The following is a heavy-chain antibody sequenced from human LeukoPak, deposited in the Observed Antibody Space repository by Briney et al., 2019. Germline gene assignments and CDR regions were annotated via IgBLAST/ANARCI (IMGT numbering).Heavy chain of an antibody. Sequence: GGSLRLSCAASGFTFSSYSMNWVRQAPGKGLEWVSSITSSSSYIYYADSVKGRFTISRDNAKNSLYLQMSSLRAEDTAVYYCAREGSSWSYFDYWGQGTLVTVSS. CDR1: GFTFSSYS. D-gene: IGHD6-13*01. CDR3: AREGSSWSYFDY. CDR2: ITSSSSYI. V-gene: IGHV3-21*01. J-gene: IGHJ4*02.